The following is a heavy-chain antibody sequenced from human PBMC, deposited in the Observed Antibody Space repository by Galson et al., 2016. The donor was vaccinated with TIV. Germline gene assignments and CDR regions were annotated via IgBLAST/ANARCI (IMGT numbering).Heavy chain of an antibody. CDR2: INPIFRTP. J-gene: IGHJ3*02. V-gene: IGHV1-69*13. CDR3: ARETCSGGTCYSRIGAFDI. Sequence: QSGAEVKKPGPSVKVSCKASGGTFSFYAITWVRQAPGQGLEWMGGINPIFRTPNYAQKFQGRVTITADDSTRTAYMELSSLGSEDTAVYYCARETCSGGTCYSRIGAFDIWGQGTMVTVSS. CDR1: GGTFSFYA. D-gene: IGHD2-15*01.